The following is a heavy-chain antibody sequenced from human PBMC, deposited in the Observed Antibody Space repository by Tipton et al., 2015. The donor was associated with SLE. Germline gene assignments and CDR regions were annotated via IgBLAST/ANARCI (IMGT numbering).Heavy chain of an antibody. CDR1: GGSVSRGSYS. V-gene: IGHV4-61*02. D-gene: IGHD3-16*02. Sequence: TLSLTCTVSGGSVSRGSYSWSWIRQPAGKGLQWIGRVSSSGSTNYNPSLKSRVTISLDTSKNQISLKLTSVTAADTALYYCARGRVDYIRGSYRPSSFDSWGQGTQVTVSS. CDR3: ARGRVDYIRGSYRPSSFDS. J-gene: IGHJ4*02. CDR2: VSSSGST.